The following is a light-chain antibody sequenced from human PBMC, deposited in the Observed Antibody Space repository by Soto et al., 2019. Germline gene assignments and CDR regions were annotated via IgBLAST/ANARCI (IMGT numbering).Light chain of an antibody. CDR2: HNS. Sequence: ELTQPPSVSVAPGQTARITCGGNNIGSKSVHWYQQKPGQAPVLVVYHNSDRPSGIPERFSGSNSGNTATLTIRRVEAGDEADYSCQLWDSTSDHYVFGTGTKVTVL. J-gene: IGLJ1*01. V-gene: IGLV3-21*02. CDR3: QLWDSTSDHYV. CDR1: NIGSKS.